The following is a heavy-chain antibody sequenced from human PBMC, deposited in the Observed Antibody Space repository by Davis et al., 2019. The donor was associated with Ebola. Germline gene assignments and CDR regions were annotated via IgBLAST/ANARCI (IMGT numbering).Heavy chain of an antibody. CDR3: AKGTNYDILSVVTEGGAFDI. Sequence: PGGSLRLSCAASGFTFSSYWMSWVRQAPGKGLEWVANIKQDGRENYYVDSVKGRFTISRDNAENSLYLQMNSLRAEDTALYYCAKGTNYDILSVVTEGGAFDIWGQGTMVTVSS. CDR2: IKQDGREN. CDR1: GFTFSSYW. V-gene: IGHV3-7*03. D-gene: IGHD3-9*01. J-gene: IGHJ3*02.